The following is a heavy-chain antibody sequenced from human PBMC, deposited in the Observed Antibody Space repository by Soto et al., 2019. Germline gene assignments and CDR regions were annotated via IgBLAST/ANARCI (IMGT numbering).Heavy chain of an antibody. Sequence: ASVKVSCKASGYTFTGYYMHWVRQAPGQGLEWMGWINPNSGGTNYAQKLQGWVTMTRDTSISTAYMELSRLGSDDTAVYYCARGSGIDYDSSGYYDWFDPWGQGTLVTVSS. CDR2: INPNSGGT. V-gene: IGHV1-2*04. D-gene: IGHD3-22*01. J-gene: IGHJ5*02. CDR1: GYTFTGYY. CDR3: ARGSGIDYDSSGYYDWFDP.